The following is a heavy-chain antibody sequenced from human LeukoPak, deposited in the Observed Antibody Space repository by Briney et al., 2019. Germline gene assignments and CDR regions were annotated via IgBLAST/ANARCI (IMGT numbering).Heavy chain of an antibody. J-gene: IGHJ6*03. CDR2: ISSNGGST. CDR1: GFTFSSYA. CDR3: AREPSSGWYVNYYYYYMDV. D-gene: IGHD6-19*01. Sequence: GRSLRLSCAASGFTFSSYAMHWVRQAPGKGLEYVSAISSNGGSTYYANSVKGRFTISRDNSKNTLYLQMGSLRAEDMAVYYCAREPSSGWYVNYYYYYMDVWGKGTTVTVSS. V-gene: IGHV3-64*01.